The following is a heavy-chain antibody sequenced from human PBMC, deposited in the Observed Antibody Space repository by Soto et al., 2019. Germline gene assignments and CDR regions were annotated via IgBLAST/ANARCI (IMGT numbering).Heavy chain of an antibody. CDR3: ARHGAAIWLGY. CDR2: IDPSDSYI. CDR1: GYTFSGHW. Sequence: GESLKISCKTSGYTFSGHWISWVRLVPGKGLQWMGNIDPSDSYINYNPAFRGHVTFSVDKSNSTAYLHWRSLGPSDTAIYYCARHGAAIWLGYWGQGTLVTVSS. J-gene: IGHJ4*02. V-gene: IGHV5-10-1*01. D-gene: IGHD6-19*01.